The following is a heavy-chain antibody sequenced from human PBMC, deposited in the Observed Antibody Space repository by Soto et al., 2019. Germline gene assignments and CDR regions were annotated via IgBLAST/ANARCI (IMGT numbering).Heavy chain of an antibody. V-gene: IGHV4-30-2*01. CDR3: ARGMTTVTTIDY. Sequence: TLSLTCAVSGGSISSGGYSWSWIRQPPGNGLEWIGYIYHSGSTYYNPSLKSRVTISVDRSKNQFSLKLSSVTAADTAVYYCARGMTTVTTIDYWGQGTLVTVSS. CDR2: IYHSGST. CDR1: GGSISSGGYS. D-gene: IGHD4-4*01. J-gene: IGHJ4*02.